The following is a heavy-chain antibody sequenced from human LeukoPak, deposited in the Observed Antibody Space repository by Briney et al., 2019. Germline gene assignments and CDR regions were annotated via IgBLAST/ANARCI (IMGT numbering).Heavy chain of an antibody. CDR1: GGSISSYY. D-gene: IGHD3-22*01. J-gene: IGHJ5*02. CDR3: ARSYYYDSSGYYYGGWFDP. Sequence: SETLSLTCTVSGGSISSYYWSWIRQPAGKGLEWIGRIYTSGSTNYNPSLKSRVTMSVDTSKNQFSLKLSSVTAADTAVYYCARSYYYDSSGYYYGGWFDPWGQGTLVTVSS. CDR2: IYTSGST. V-gene: IGHV4-4*07.